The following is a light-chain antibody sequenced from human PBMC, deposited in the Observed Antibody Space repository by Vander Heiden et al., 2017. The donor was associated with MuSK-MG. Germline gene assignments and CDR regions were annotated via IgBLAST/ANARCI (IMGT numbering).Light chain of an antibody. Sequence: DIQMTQSPSTLSASVGDRVTITCQASQSISSWLAWYQQKPGKAPNLLIYDASSLESGVPLRFSGSGPGTEFTLTISSLQPDDFATYYCQLYKPYSLLTFGGGTKVEIK. CDR1: QSISSW. V-gene: IGKV1-5*01. CDR2: DAS. CDR3: QLYKPYSLLT. J-gene: IGKJ4*01.